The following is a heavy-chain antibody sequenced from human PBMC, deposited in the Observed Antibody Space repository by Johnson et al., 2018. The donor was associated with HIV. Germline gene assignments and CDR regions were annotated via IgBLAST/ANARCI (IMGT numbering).Heavy chain of an antibody. Sequence: VQLVESGGGVVQPGRSLRLSCAASGFTFSSYGMHWVRQAPGKGLEWVANINQDGSEKYYVDSVKGRFTISSDNAKNSLYLQMNSLRAEDADVYYCAGGVSVAVDGARQGAVGAFDMWGQGTMVTVSS. CDR3: AGGVSVAVDGARQGAVGAFDM. D-gene: IGHD6-19*01. CDR1: GFTFSSYG. CDR2: INQDGSEK. V-gene: IGHV3-7*03. J-gene: IGHJ3*02.